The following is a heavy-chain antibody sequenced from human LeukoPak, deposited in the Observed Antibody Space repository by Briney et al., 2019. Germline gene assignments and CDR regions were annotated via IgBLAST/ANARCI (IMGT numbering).Heavy chain of an antibody. CDR3: ARALLMVHVEVWFDP. V-gene: IGHV4-4*02. CDR2: IYHSGST. CDR1: GGSISSSNW. D-gene: IGHD2-8*01. Sequence: PSETLSLTCAVSGGSISSSNWWSWVRQPPGKGLEWIGEIYHSGSTNYNPSLKSRVTISVDKSKNQFSLKLSSVTAADTAVYYCARALLMVHVEVWFDPWGQGTLVTVSS. J-gene: IGHJ5*02.